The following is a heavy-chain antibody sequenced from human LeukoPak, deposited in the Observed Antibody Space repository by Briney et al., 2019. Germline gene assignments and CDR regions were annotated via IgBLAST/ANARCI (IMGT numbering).Heavy chain of an antibody. J-gene: IGHJ6*02. Sequence: SETLCLTCTVFGGSISSYYWSWIRKPPGKGLEWIGYIYYSGSTNYNPSLKSRVTISVETSKNQFSTKLSSVTAADTAVYYCARAHPQYYYYRMDVWGQGTTVTVS. V-gene: IGHV4-59*01. CDR2: IYYSGST. CDR3: ARAHPQYYYYRMDV. CDR1: GGSISSYY.